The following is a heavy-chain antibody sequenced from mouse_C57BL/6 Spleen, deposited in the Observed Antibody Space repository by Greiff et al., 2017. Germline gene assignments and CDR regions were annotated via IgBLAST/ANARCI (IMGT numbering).Heavy chain of an antibody. CDR3: ARRSYGYVFDY. CDR1: GYTFTSYW. D-gene: IGHD2-2*01. V-gene: IGHV1-69*01. J-gene: IGHJ2*01. Sequence: QVQLQQPGAELVMPGASVKLSCKASGYTFTSYWMHWVKQRPGQGLEWIGEIDPSDSYTNYNQKFKGKSTLTVDKSSSTDYMQLSSLTSEDSAVYYCARRSYGYVFDYWGQGTTLTVSS. CDR2: IDPSDSYT.